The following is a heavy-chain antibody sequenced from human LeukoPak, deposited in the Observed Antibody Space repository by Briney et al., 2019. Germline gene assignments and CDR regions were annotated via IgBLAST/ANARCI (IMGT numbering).Heavy chain of an antibody. D-gene: IGHD1-26*01. CDR3: ARPWFSDYGMDV. CDR2: IFPKDSET. Sequence: GESLKISCRASGYSFSNQWIAWVRQMPGKGLEWMGFIFPKDSETKYSPSFQGLVTISADTSISTSYVQWSSLKASDSGIYYCARPWFSDYGMDVWGQGPSVTVSS. J-gene: IGHJ6*02. CDR1: GYSFSNQW. V-gene: IGHV5-51*01.